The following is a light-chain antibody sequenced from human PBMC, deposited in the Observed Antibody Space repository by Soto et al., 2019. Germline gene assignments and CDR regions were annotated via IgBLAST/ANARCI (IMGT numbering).Light chain of an antibody. CDR2: GAS. J-gene: IGKJ1*01. CDR3: QQYDGSPSWT. Sequence: EIVLTQSPGTLSLSPGERATLSCRASQSVSSSYLVWYQQKPGQAPRLLIYGASSRATGIPDRFSGSGSGTDFTLTISILEPEDFAVYYCQQYDGSPSWTFGQGTKVDIK. V-gene: IGKV3-20*01. CDR1: QSVSSSY.